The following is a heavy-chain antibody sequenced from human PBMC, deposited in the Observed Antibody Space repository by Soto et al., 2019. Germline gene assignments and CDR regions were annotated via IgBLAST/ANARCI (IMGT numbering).Heavy chain of an antibody. CDR3: ARDRKSAMGKDAFDI. D-gene: IGHD5-18*01. J-gene: IGHJ3*02. V-gene: IGHV3-66*01. CDR1: GFTVSSNY. Sequence: GGSLRLSCAASGFTVSSNYMSWVRQAPGKGLEWVSVIYSGGSTYYADSVKGRFTISRDNSKNTLYLQMNSLRAEDTAVYYCARDRKSAMGKDAFDIWGQGTMVTVSS. CDR2: IYSGGST.